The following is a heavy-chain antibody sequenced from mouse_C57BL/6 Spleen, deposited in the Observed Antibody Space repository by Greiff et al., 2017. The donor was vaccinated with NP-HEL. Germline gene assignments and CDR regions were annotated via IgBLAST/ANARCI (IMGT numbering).Heavy chain of an antibody. V-gene: IGHV3-6*01. CDR2: ISYDGSN. J-gene: IGHJ3*01. CDR3: ARYYDYDVRPAAY. D-gene: IGHD2-4*01. CDR1: GYSITSGYY. Sequence: EVKLLESGPGLVKPSQSLSLTCSVTGYSITSGYYWNWIRQFPGNKLEWMGYISYDGSNNYNPSLKNRISITRDTSKNQFFLKLNSVTTEDTATYYCARYYDYDVRPAAYWGQGTLVTVSA.